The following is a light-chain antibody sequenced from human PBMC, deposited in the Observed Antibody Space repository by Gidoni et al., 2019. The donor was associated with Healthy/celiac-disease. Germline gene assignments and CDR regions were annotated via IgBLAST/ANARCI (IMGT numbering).Light chain of an antibody. CDR1: QSVSSSY. CDR2: GAS. J-gene: IGKJ1*01. V-gene: IGKV3-20*01. Sequence: EIVLTPSPVTLSLSPGERATLPCRASQSVSSSYLAWYQQKPGQAPRLLIYGASSRATGIPDRFSGSGSGTDFTLTISRLEPEDFAVYYCQQYGSSPPWTFGQGTKVEIK. CDR3: QQYGSSPPWT.